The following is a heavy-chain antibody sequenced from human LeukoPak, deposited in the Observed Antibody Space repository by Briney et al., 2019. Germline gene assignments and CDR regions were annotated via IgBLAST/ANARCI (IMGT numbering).Heavy chain of an antibody. V-gene: IGHV3-23*01. D-gene: IGHD6-19*01. CDR3: AKEPASSGWFDP. Sequence: TGGSLRLSCAASGFTFSSSAMSWVRQAPGKGLEWVSAISNNGGYTYYADSVQGRFTISRDNSKNTLYLQMNSLRAEDTAVYYCAKEPASSGWFDPWGQGTLVAVSS. CDR2: ISNNGGYT. J-gene: IGHJ5*02. CDR1: GFTFSSSA.